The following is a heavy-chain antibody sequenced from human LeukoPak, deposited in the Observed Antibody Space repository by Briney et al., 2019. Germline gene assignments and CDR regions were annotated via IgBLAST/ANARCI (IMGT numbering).Heavy chain of an antibody. CDR1: GFTFRSYG. D-gene: IGHD3-10*01. CDR2: IRYDGNNQ. J-gene: IGHJ6*03. V-gene: IGHV3-30*02. CDR3: AKGGHHYGSGSYYGAPCYYMDV. Sequence: GGSLTLSCAASGFTFRSYGMHWVRQAPGKGLEWVAFIRYDGNNQDYADSVKGRLTISRDNSENTLFLQMNNLRPEDTAVYYCAKGGHHYGSGSYYGAPCYYMDVWGKGTTVTISS.